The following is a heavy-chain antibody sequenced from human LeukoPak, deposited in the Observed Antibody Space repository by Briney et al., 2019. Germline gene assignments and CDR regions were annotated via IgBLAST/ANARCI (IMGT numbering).Heavy chain of an antibody. CDR2: LYYSGTT. CDR3: ARLQSSSSPLDY. Sequence: PSETLSLTCSVSGGSVSSNYWSWIREPPGKGLEWMGYLYYSGTTTYNPSLESRFTISVDTSKNQLSLRLSSVTAADTAVYYCARLQSSSSPLDYWGQGTLVTVSS. D-gene: IGHD2-2*01. CDR1: GGSVSSNY. V-gene: IGHV4-59*02. J-gene: IGHJ4*02.